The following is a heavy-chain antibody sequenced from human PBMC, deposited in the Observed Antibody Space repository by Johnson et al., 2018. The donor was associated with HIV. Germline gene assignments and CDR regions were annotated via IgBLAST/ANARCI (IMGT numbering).Heavy chain of an antibody. CDR3: ARDRGLWERNGAGAFDI. D-gene: IGHD1-26*01. J-gene: IGHJ3*02. CDR1: GFTFSGSA. CDR2: IRSKGNNYAT. Sequence: EVQLVESGGGLVQPGGSLKLACAASGFTFSGSALHWVRQASGKGLEWVGHIRSKGNNYATAYAASVKGRFTISRDNAKNSLYLQMNSLRAEDTAVYYCARDRGLWERNGAGAFDIWGQGTMVTVSS. V-gene: IGHV3-73*01.